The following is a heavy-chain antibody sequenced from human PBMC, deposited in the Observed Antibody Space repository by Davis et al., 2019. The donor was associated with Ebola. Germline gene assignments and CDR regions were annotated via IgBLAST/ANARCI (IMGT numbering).Heavy chain of an antibody. J-gene: IGHJ2*01. CDR2: IKQDGSEE. D-gene: IGHD6-19*01. Sequence: GESLKISCAASGFTFSSYWMSWVRQAPGKGLEWVANIKQDGSEEYYVDSVKGRFTISRDNAKNSLYLQMNSLRAEDTAVYYCARDRWLAFWYFDLWGRGTLVTVSS. CDR3: ARDRWLAFWYFDL. V-gene: IGHV3-7*01. CDR1: GFTFSSYW.